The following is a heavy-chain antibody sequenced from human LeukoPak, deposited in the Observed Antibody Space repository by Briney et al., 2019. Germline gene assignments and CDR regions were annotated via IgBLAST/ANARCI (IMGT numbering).Heavy chain of an antibody. CDR1: GGSISSSSYY. V-gene: IGHV4-39*01. CDR2: FYYSGST. Sequence: PSETLSLTCTVSGGSISSSSYYWGWIRQPPGKGLEWIGSFYYSGSTYYNPSLKSRVTISVDTSKNQFSLKLSSVTAADTAVYYCARRGGQYDYSIDYWGQGTLVTVSS. D-gene: IGHD4-11*01. J-gene: IGHJ4*02. CDR3: ARRGGQYDYSIDY.